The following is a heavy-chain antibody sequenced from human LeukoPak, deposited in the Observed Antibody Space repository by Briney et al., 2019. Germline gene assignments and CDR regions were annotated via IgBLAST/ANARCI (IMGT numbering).Heavy chain of an antibody. CDR2: IYGGGTT. CDR3: ALALAVSGFNYFDY. J-gene: IGHJ4*02. V-gene: IGHV3-66*01. Sequence: GGSLRLSCATSGFTVSSIYMSWVRQAPGKGLEWVSVIYGGGTTYYADSVKGRFTISRDNSKNTLFLQTNSLRAEDTAVYYCALALAVSGFNYFDYWGQGTLVAVSS. CDR1: GFTVSSIY. D-gene: IGHD5-12*01.